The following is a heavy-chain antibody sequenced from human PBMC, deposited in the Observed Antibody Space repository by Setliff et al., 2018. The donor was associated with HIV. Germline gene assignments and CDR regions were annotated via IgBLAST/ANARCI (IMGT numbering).Heavy chain of an antibody. D-gene: IGHD1-26*01. Sequence: GGSLRLSCVASGFTFSSNWLSWVRQAPGKGLEWVANIKQDGSEKYYVDSVKGRFTISRDNANNSLFLEMNNLRPEDTAFYYCVKDGTPIGRYYQYFHVWGEGIMVTVSS. CDR3: VKDGTPIGRYYQYFHV. CDR1: GFTFSSNW. V-gene: IGHV3-7*03. CDR2: IKQDGSEK. J-gene: IGHJ6*04.